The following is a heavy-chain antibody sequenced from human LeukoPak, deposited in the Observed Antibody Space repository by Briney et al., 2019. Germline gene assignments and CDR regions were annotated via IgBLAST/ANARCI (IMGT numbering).Heavy chain of an antibody. D-gene: IGHD3-10*01. CDR2: IYYSGST. J-gene: IGHJ3*02. CDR3: ASYTMVRGVNDAFDI. Sequence: SETLSLTCTVSGGSISSYYWSWIRQPPGKGLEWIGYIYYSGSTNYNPSLKSRVTISVDTSKNQFSLKLSSVTAADTAVYYCASYTMVRGVNDAFDIWGQGTMVTVSS. CDR1: GGSISSYY. V-gene: IGHV4-59*01.